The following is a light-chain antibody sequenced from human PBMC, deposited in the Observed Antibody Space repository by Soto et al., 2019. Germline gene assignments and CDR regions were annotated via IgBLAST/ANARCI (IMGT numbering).Light chain of an antibody. J-gene: IGKJ5*01. CDR1: HSVRSD. CDR2: DAS. CDR3: HQYNKWPPIT. Sequence: EIVMTQSPATLSVSTGERATLSCRASHSVRSDLAWYQQKPGQSPRLLIFDASTRATGIPARFSGSGSGTEFTLTISNLQSEDFAVYYCHQYNKWPPITFGQGTRLEIK. V-gene: IGKV3-15*01.